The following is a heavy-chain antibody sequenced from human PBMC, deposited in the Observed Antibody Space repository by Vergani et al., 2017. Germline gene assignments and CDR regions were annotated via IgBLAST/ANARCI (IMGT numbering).Heavy chain of an antibody. CDR3: TKDQAGDLDY. CDR2: VISSSRRQ. D-gene: IGHD3-10*01. CDR1: GFNFSSYT. J-gene: IGHJ4*02. Sequence: EVQLVESGGGLVQPGGSLRLSCAASGFNFSSYTMNWVRQAPGKGLEWISYVISSSRRQSYADSVKGRFTVSRDTAKNSLYLQMNSLRAEDTAVYYCTKDQAGDLDYWGQGTLVTVSS. V-gene: IGHV3-48*01.